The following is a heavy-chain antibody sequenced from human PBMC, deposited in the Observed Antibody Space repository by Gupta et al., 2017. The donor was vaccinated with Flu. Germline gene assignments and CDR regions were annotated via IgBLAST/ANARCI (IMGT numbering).Heavy chain of an antibody. D-gene: IGHD6-13*01. CDR1: GGSFSGYY. V-gene: IGHV4-34*01. CDR3: ARGFGTRKLQDKFEFIAAAAYYFDY. J-gene: IGHJ4*02. Sequence: QVQLQQWGAGLLKPSETLCLTCAVYGGSFSGYYWRWIRQPPGKGLDGLGEINHSGSTNYNPSLKSRVTISVDTSKNQFSLKLSSVTAADTAVYYCARGFGTRKLQDKFEFIAAAAYYFDYWGQGTLVTVSS. CDR2: INHSGST.